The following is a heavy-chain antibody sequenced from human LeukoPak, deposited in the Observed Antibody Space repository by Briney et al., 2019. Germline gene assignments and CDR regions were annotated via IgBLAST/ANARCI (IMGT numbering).Heavy chain of an antibody. CDR2: IYTSGST. Sequence: PSQTLSLTCTVSGGSISSGSYYWSWLRQPAGKGLEWIGRIYTSGSTNYSPSLKSRVTISVDTSKNQFSLKLSSVTAADTAVYYCARGLRFLEWLSLHITYYFDYWGQGTLVTVSS. D-gene: IGHD3-3*01. CDR1: GGSISSGSYY. J-gene: IGHJ4*02. V-gene: IGHV4-61*02. CDR3: ARGLRFLEWLSLHITYYFDY.